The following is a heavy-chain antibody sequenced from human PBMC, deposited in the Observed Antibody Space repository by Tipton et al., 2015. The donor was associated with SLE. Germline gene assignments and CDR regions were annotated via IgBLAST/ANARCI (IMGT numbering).Heavy chain of an antibody. CDR3: ARDSGQLWFDY. CDR2: ISGSGGST. Sequence: SLRLSCAASGFTFSSYAMSWVRQAPGKGLEWVSVISGSGGSTYYADSVKGRFTISRDNSKNTLYLQMNSLRAEDTAVYYCARDSGQLWFDYWDQGTLVTVSS. V-gene: IGHV3-23*01. J-gene: IGHJ4*02. D-gene: IGHD5-18*01. CDR1: GFTFSSYA.